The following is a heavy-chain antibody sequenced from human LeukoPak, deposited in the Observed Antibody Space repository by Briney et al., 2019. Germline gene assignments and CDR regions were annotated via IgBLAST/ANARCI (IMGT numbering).Heavy chain of an antibody. CDR1: GYTFTSYG. D-gene: IGHD6-19*01. V-gene: IGHV1-18*01. CDR3: ARYSSGWYHLDY. Sequence: ASVEVSCKASGYTFTSYGISWVRQAPGQGLEWMGWISAYNGNTNYAQKLQGRVTMTTDTSTSTAYMELRSLRSDDTAVYYCARYSSGWYHLDYWGQGTLVTVSS. J-gene: IGHJ4*02. CDR2: ISAYNGNT.